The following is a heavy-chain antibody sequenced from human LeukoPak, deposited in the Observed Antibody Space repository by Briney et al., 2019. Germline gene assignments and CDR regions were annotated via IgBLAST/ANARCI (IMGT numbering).Heavy chain of an antibody. CDR2: IYNDGST. V-gene: IGHV3-53*01. J-gene: IGHJ3*02. CDR1: GLTVSSSY. CDR3: ARNILFAFDI. Sequence: GGSLRLSCAASGLTVSSSYMSWVRQAPGQELEWVSIIYNDGSTYYADSMKGRFTISRDNSKNTLYLQVNSLRAEDTAMYYCARNILFAFDIWGQGTMVTVSS. D-gene: IGHD2/OR15-2a*01.